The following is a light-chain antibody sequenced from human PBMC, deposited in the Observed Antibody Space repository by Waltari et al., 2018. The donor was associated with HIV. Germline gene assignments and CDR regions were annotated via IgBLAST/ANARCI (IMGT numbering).Light chain of an antibody. CDR1: QSVGSSY. J-gene: IGKJ2*01. V-gene: IGKV3-20*01. CDR2: GAS. CDR3: QQYGSSPPT. Sequence: EIVLTQSPGTLSLSPGERATLSCRASQSVGSSYLAWYQQKPGQAPRLLIYGASSTATGIPDRFSGSGSGTDFTLTISRLEPEDFAVYYCQQYGSSPPTFGQGTKLEIK.